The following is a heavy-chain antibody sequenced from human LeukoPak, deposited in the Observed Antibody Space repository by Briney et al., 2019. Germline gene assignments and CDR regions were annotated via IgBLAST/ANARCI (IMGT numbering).Heavy chain of an antibody. D-gene: IGHD6-6*01. CDR1: GGTFNSYA. V-gene: IGHV1-69*13. CDR2: IIPIFGTA. CDR3: AYKQLGPGDRGYYGMDV. Sequence: SVKVSCKASGGTFNSYAISWVRQAPGQGLEWMGGIIPIFGTANYAQKFQGRVTITADESTSTAYMELSSLRSEDTAVYYCAYKQLGPGDRGYYGMDVWGQGTTVTVSS. J-gene: IGHJ6*02.